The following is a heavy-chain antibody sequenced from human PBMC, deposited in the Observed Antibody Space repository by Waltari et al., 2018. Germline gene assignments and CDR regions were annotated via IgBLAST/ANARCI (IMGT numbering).Heavy chain of an antibody. D-gene: IGHD4-4*01. J-gene: IGHJ6*04. Sequence: QLQLQESGPGLVKPSETLSLTCTVSGGSISSSSYYWGWIRPPPGKGLEWIGSAFHTVSTYYDPSLRSRVTISVDSSKNQFSLKLNSVTAADTALYYCAREDYINYCRMDVWGKGTTVTISS. V-gene: IGHV4-39*07. CDR1: GGSISSSSYY. CDR2: AFHTVST. CDR3: AREDYINYCRMDV.